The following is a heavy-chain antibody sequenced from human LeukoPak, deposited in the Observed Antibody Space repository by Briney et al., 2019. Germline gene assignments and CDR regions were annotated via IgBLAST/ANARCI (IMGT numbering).Heavy chain of an antibody. V-gene: IGHV4-59*02. CDR2: IYYSGST. Sequence: AETLSLTCTVSGCSVSGYYWSWIRQPPGKGLEWIGYIYYSGSTNYNPSLKSRVTISVDTSENQFSLKLTSVTAADTAVYYCARDREYSSSGLVWFDPWGHGILVTVSS. CDR1: GCSVSGYY. D-gene: IGHD6-6*01. CDR3: ARDREYSSSGLVWFDP. J-gene: IGHJ5*02.